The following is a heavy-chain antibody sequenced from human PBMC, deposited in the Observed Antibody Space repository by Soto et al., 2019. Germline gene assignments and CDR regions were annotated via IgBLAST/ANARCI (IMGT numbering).Heavy chain of an antibody. J-gene: IGHJ6*02. CDR3: TRPLEFPGGYGMDV. CDR1: GFTFSGSA. Sequence: GGSLRLSCAASGFTFSGSAMRWVRQASGKGLEWVGRIRSKGNSYSTAYSASVKGRFTIARDDSKTRAYLKMNSRKTEDTAGYYCTRPLEFPGGYGMDVWGQGTTVTVSS. CDR2: IRSKGNSYST. D-gene: IGHD3-10*01. V-gene: IGHV3-73*01.